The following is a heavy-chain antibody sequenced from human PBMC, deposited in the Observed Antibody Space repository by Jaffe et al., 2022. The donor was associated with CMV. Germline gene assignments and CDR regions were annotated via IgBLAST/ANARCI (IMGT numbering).Heavy chain of an antibody. CDR3: AKAFGGQQLNNFDY. CDR1: GFTFSSYG. V-gene: IGHV3-30*18. D-gene: IGHD6-13*01. J-gene: IGHJ4*02. Sequence: QVQLVESGGGVVQPGRSLRLSCAASGFTFSSYGMHWVRQAPGKGLEWVAVISYDGSNKYYADSVKGRFTISRDNSKNTLYLQMNSLRAEDTAVYYCAKAFGGQQLNNFDYWGQGTLVTVSS. CDR2: ISYDGSNK.